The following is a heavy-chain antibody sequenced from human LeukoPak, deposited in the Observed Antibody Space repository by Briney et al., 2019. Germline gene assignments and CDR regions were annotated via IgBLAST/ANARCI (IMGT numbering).Heavy chain of an antibody. V-gene: IGHV6-1*01. CDR3: ARDHGSWFIPSDY. CDR1: GDSVSSNSAA. J-gene: IGHJ4*02. CDR2: TYYRSKWYT. D-gene: IGHD6-13*01. Sequence: SQTLSLTCGISGDSVSSNSAAWNWIRQSPSRGLEWLGRTYYRSKWYTDYAVSVKSRITINPDTSKNHFSLQLNSVAPEDTAVYYCARDHGSWFIPSDYWGQGTLVTVSS.